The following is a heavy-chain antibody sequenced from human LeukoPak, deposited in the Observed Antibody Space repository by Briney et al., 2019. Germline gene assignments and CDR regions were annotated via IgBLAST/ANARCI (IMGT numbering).Heavy chain of an antibody. CDR2: INHSGST. J-gene: IGHJ4*02. CDR3: AREQSQDSYGILDY. D-gene: IGHD5-18*01. V-gene: IGHV4-34*01. CDR1: GGSFSGYY. Sequence: SETLSLTCAVYGGSFSGYYWSWIRQPPGKGLEWIGEINHSGSTNYNPSLKSRVTISVDTSKNQFSLKLSSVTAADTAVYYCAREQSQDSYGILDYWGQGTLVTVSS.